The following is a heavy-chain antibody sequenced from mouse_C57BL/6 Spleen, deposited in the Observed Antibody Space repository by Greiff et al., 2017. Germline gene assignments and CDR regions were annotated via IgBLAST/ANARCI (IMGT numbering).Heavy chain of an antibody. Sequence: VQLQESGPELVKPGASVKISCKASGYAFSSSWMNWVKQRPGKGLEWIGRIYPGDGDTNYNGKFKGKATLTADKSSSTAYMQLSSLTSEDSAVYFCATLLGYYYAMDYWGQGTSVTVSS. CDR2: IYPGDGDT. J-gene: IGHJ4*01. CDR3: ATLLGYYYAMDY. V-gene: IGHV1-82*01. D-gene: IGHD4-1*01. CDR1: GYAFSSSW.